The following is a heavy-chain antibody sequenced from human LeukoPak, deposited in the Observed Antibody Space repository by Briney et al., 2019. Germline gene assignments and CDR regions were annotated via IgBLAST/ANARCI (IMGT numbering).Heavy chain of an antibody. CDR2: MNPNSGNT. V-gene: IGHV1-8*01. CDR3: ARAYFGGIVATIGYYYYYYMDV. Sequence: ASVKVSCKASGYTFTSYDINWVRQATGQGLEWMGWMNPNSGNTGYAQKFQGRVTMTRNTSVSTAYMELSSLRSEDTAVYYCARAYFGGIVATIGYYYYYYMDVWGKGTTVTISS. J-gene: IGHJ6*03. CDR1: GYTFTSYD. D-gene: IGHD5-12*01.